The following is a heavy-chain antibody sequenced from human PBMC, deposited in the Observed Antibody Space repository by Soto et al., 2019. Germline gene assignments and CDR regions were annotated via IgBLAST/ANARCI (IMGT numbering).Heavy chain of an antibody. CDR2: INPGDSDI. CDR3: ARHEQFYYYYYGMDV. CDR1: GYSFTTYW. Sequence: LGESLKISGKGSGYSFTTYWIAWVRQMPGKGLEWMGIINPGDSDIRYSPSFQGQVTISADNSISTAYLQWSSLKASDTAMYYCARHEQFYYYYYGMDVWGQGTAVTVSS. V-gene: IGHV5-51*01. D-gene: IGHD4-4*01. J-gene: IGHJ6*02.